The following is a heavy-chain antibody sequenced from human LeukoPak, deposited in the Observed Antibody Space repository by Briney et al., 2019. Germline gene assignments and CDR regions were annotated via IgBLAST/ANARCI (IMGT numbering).Heavy chain of an antibody. Sequence: GGSLRLSCAASGFTFDDYVMNWVRQAPGKGLEWVSGLNGNGDNTGFADSVKGRLTISRDNAKNSLYLQMNSLRAEDTALYYCARDMHSNDWFPPFDAFDIWGQGTMVTVSS. D-gene: IGHD3-9*01. CDR1: GFTFDDYV. CDR3: ARDMHSNDWFPPFDAFDI. J-gene: IGHJ3*02. V-gene: IGHV3-20*04. CDR2: LNGNGDNT.